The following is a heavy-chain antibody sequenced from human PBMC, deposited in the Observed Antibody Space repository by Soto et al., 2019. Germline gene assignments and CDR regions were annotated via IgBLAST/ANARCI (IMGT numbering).Heavy chain of an antibody. D-gene: IGHD2-15*01. V-gene: IGHV4-34*01. Sequence: QVQLQQWGAGLLKPSETLSLTCAVYGGSFSGYYWSWIRQPPGKGLEWIGEINHSGSTNYNPSLKSRVTISVDTPKNQFYLKLSSVTATDTAVYYCARGWGYCSGGSCYKDYYYYMDVWGKGTTVTVSS. J-gene: IGHJ6*03. CDR1: GGSFSGYY. CDR2: INHSGST. CDR3: ARGWGYCSGGSCYKDYYYYMDV.